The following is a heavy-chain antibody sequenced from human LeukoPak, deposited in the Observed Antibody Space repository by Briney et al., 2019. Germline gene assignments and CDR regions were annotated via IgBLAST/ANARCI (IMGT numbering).Heavy chain of an antibody. V-gene: IGHV4-39*01. CDR2: TYYSGST. CDR1: GGSIGTYY. CDR3: ARHYYYYMDV. J-gene: IGHJ6*03. Sequence: SETLSLTCTVSGGSIGTYYWSWIRQPPGKGLEWIGSTYYSGSTYYNPSLKSRVTISVDTPKNQFSLKVSSVTAADTAVYYCARHYYYYMDVWGKGTTVTISS.